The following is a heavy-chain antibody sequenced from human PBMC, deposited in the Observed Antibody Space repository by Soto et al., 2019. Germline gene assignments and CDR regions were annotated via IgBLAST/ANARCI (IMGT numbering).Heavy chain of an antibody. CDR2: LIPVFGTS. CDR1: GDSFSNYA. V-gene: IGHV1-69*01. Sequence: QVQLVQSGAEVKKPGSSVKVSCRASGDSFSNYAANWLRQAPGRGLEWMGGLIPVFGTSNYAQKFQGRVTITADESTSTAYMELSSLSSEDTAVYYCARAVRTGFYGMDVWGQGTTVTVSS. J-gene: IGHJ6*02. CDR3: ARAVRTGFYGMDV.